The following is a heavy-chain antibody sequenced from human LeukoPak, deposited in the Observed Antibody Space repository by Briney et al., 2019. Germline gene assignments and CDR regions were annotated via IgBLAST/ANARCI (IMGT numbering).Heavy chain of an antibody. CDR1: GFTFADYA. CDR2: ISWNSGSI. CDR3: AKSSYSSGWLDY. Sequence: PGGSLRLSPAPSGFTFADYAMHWVRQAPGKGLGWVSGISWNSGSIGYADSVKGRFTISRDNAKNSLYLQMNSLRAEDMALYYCAKSSYSSGWLDYWGQGTLVTVSS. J-gene: IGHJ4*02. V-gene: IGHV3-9*03. D-gene: IGHD6-19*01.